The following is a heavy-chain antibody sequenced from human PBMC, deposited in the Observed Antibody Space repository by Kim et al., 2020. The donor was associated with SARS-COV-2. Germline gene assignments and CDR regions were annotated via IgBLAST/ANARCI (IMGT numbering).Heavy chain of an antibody. Sequence: SVKVSCKASGGTFSSYAISWVRQAPGQGLEWMGGIIPIFGTANYAQKSQGRVTITADESTSTAYMELSSLRSEDTAVYYCARETLGYFQHWGQGTLVTVSS. CDR1: GGTFSSYA. V-gene: IGHV1-69*13. J-gene: IGHJ1*01. CDR2: IIPIFGTA. CDR3: ARETLGYFQH.